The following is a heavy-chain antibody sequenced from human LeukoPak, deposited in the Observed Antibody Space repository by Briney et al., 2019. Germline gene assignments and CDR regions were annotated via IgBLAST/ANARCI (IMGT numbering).Heavy chain of an antibody. Sequence: GASVTVSCKTSGYTFTTYGITWVRQAPGQGLEGMGWISAYNGNTNYAQKLEGRVTMTKDKSTSTAYREVRSQRAEDTAVYYCARDQAAAGTNQDYWGQGTLVTVSS. CDR3: ARDQAAAGTNQDY. CDR1: GYTFTTYG. D-gene: IGHD6-13*01. CDR2: ISAYNGNT. V-gene: IGHV1-18*01. J-gene: IGHJ4*02.